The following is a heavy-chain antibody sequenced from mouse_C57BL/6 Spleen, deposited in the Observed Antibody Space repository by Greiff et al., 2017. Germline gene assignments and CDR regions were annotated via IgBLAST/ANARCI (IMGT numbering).Heavy chain of an antibody. CDR2: IDPSDSET. J-gene: IGHJ1*03. V-gene: IGHV1-52*01. Sequence: QVQLQQPGAELVRPGSSVKLSCKASGYTFTSYWMHWVKQRPIQGLEWIGNIDPSDSETHYNQKFKDKATLTVDKSSSTAYMQLSSLTSEDSAVYYCARSGGNGYFDVWGTGTTVTVSS. CDR1: GYTFTSYW. D-gene: IGHD2-1*01. CDR3: ARSGGNGYFDV.